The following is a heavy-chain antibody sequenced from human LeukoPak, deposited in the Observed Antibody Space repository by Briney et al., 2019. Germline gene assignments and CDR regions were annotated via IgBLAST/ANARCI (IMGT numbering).Heavy chain of an antibody. CDR1: GFTFSSYA. J-gene: IGHJ4*02. CDR2: ISGSGGST. D-gene: IGHD3-10*01. V-gene: IGHV3-23*01. CDR3: AKDPRLLWFGELLENDY. Sequence: GGSLRLSCAASGFTFSSYAMSWVRQAPGKGLEWVSAISGSGGSTYYADSVKGRFTISRDNSENTLYLQMNSLRAEDTAVYYCAKDPRLLWFGELLENDYWGQGTLVTVSS.